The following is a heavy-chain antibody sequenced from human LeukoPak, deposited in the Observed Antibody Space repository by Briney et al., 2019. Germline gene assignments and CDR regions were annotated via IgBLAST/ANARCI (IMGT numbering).Heavy chain of an antibody. CDR2: MYTGGTT. CDR1: GFTVSGTH. V-gene: IGHV3-53*01. J-gene: IGHJ4*02. D-gene: IGHD3-16*01. CDR3: AKDEATSGGGLAS. Sequence: GGSLRLSCAASGFTVSGTHMSWVRQAPGKGLEWVSAMYTGGTTYYADSVMGRFTVSRDNSRNTVFLHMSSLRVDDTAVYYCAKDEATSGGGLASWGQGTLVTVSP.